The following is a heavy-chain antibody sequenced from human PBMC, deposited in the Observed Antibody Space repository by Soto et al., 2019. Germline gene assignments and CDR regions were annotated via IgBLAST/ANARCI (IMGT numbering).Heavy chain of an antibody. J-gene: IGHJ4*02. CDR2: VDPRDVST. CDR1: GYIFTTYS. D-gene: IGHD6-25*01. Sequence: QVQLVQSGAEMKRPGASVILSCKASGYIFTTYSIHWVRQTAGQGLEWMEKVDPRDVSTGYAQKYRGRVSMAWDTHTGTASMEVSSLTSDDTATYYCARVRSSGRDIDYWGQGTQVTVSS. CDR3: ARVRSSGRDIDY. V-gene: IGHV1-46*01.